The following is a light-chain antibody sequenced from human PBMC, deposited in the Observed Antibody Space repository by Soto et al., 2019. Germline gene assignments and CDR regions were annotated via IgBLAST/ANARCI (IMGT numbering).Light chain of an antibody. J-gene: IGLJ3*02. V-gene: IGLV7-46*01. CDR1: TGAVSSDHW. CDR3: LLSYSGAWV. Sequence: QAVVTQEPSLTVSPGGTVTLTCASSTGAVSSDHWPYWFQQKPGQAPRTLIHDISSKHSWTPARFSGSLLGGKAALSLSGAQPEDEADYYCLLSYSGAWVFGGVTKLTVL. CDR2: DIS.